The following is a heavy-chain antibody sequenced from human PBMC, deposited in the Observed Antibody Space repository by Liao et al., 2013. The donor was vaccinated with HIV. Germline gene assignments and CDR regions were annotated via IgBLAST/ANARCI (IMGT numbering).Heavy chain of an antibody. J-gene: IGHJ6*03. V-gene: IGHV4-4*07. CDR2: INDSGNT. CDR3: ARVSWDTGMAPYMDF. Sequence: QVQLQESGPGLIKPSETLSLTCSVSGGSIINYYWSWVRQPAGKGPEWIGRINDSGNTNYNPSFRGRLIMSIDTSRNQFSLRLNSVTAADTAVYYCARVSWDTGMAPYMDFWGKGTTVTVSS. CDR1: GGSIINYY. D-gene: IGHD5-18*01.